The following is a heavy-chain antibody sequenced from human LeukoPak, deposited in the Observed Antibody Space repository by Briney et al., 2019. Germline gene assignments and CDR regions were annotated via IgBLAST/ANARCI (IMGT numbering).Heavy chain of an antibody. V-gene: IGHV1-24*01. CDR1: GYTLPELS. D-gene: IGHD2-15*01. J-gene: IGHJ4*02. CDR3: PTWGIGYCSGGSCYSGSIFVDY. CDR2: FDPEDGET. Sequence: ASVKVSCKVSGYTLPELSMHWVRQAPGKGLEWMGGFDPEDGETIYAQKCQGRVTMTEDTSTDTAYMELSSLRSEDTAVYYCPTWGIGYCSGGSCYSGSIFVDYWGQGTLVTVSS.